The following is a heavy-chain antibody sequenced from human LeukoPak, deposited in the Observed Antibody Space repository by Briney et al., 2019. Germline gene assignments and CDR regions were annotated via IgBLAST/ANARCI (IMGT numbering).Heavy chain of an antibody. D-gene: IGHD6-19*01. Sequence: PGGSLRLSCAASGFTFSSYDMHWVRQATGKGLEWVSAIGTAGDTYYPGSVKGRFTISRENAKNSLYLQMNSLRAGDTAVYYCARGSRQWRDFDYWGQGTLVTVSS. J-gene: IGHJ4*02. CDR2: IGTAGDT. V-gene: IGHV3-13*01. CDR3: ARGSRQWRDFDY. CDR1: GFTFSSYD.